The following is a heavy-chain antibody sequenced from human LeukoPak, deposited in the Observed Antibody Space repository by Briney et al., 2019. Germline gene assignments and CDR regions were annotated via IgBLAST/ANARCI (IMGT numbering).Heavy chain of an antibody. CDR2: IGPSGVIT. Sequence: PGGSLRLSCAASGFTFSSYEMNWVRQAPGKGLEWVSGIGPSGVITYYADSVKGRFTISRDNYKSTVYLQMNSLRADDTAVYYCAKDDAWLQFDDWGQGTLVTVSS. CDR3: AKDDAWLQFDD. D-gene: IGHD5-24*01. V-gene: IGHV3-23*01. CDR1: GFTFSSYE. J-gene: IGHJ4*02.